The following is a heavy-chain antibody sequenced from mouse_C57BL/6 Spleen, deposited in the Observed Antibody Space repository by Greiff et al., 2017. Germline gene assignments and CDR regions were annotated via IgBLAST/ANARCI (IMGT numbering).Heavy chain of an antibody. V-gene: IGHV5-17*01. CDR3: ARHGSSLYYFDY. J-gene: IGHJ2*01. CDR2: ISSGSSTI. Sequence: DVKLVESGGGLVKPGGSLKLSCAASGFTFSDYGMHWVRQAPEKGLVWVAYISSGSSTIYYADTVKGRFTISRDNAKNTLFLQMTSLRSEDTAMYYCARHGSSLYYFDYWGQGTTLTVSS. D-gene: IGHD1-1*01. CDR1: GFTFSDYG.